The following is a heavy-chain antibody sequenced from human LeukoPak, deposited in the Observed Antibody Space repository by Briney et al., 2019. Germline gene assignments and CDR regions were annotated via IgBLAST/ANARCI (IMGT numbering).Heavy chain of an antibody. CDR2: IIPIFGRA. CDR1: VGTFSIYA. D-gene: IGHD6-13*01. V-gene: IGHV1-69*01. J-gene: IGHJ5*02. Sequence: ASVTVSFTSSVGTFSIYAISWVRQAPGPGLERMGGIIPIFGRANYTQKFHGRVTITADESTSTAYMELSSLRSEDTAVYYCARYLSIAAASTGFDPWGQGTLVTVSS. CDR3: ARYLSIAAASTGFDP.